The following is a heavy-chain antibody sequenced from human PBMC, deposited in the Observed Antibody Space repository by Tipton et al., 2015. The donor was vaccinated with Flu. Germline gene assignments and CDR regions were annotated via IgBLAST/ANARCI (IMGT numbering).Heavy chain of an antibody. Sequence: TLSLTCTVSGGSISSYYWSWIRQPAGKGLEWIGRIYTSGSTNYNPSLKSRVTMSVDTSKNQFSLKLSSVTAADTAVYYCARAGGRFLEWLSHPSYYYYYGMDVWGQGTTVTVSS. V-gene: IGHV4-4*07. CDR3: ARAGGRFLEWLSHPSYYYYYGMDV. D-gene: IGHD3-3*01. CDR1: GGSISSYY. J-gene: IGHJ6*02. CDR2: IYTSGST.